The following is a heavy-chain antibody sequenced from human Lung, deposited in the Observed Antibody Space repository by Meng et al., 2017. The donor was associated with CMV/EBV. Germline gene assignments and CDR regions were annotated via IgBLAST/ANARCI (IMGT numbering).Heavy chain of an antibody. CDR2: ININTGNP. CDR1: GYTFTSFS. CDR3: ARGNGWRFDY. V-gene: IGHV7-4-1*01. Sequence: GQLLQYGSELKSPGISVTVSCPAAGYTFTSFSMNWVRHAPGQGLEWMGWININTGNPTYAQGFTGRFVFSLDTSVSTAYLQIDSLKADDTAVYYCARGNGWRFDYWGQGTLVTVSS. J-gene: IGHJ4*02. D-gene: IGHD6-19*01.